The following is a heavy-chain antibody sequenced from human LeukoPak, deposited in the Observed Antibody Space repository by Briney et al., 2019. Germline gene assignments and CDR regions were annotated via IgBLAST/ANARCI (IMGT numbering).Heavy chain of an antibody. CDR1: GGSISSGSYY. V-gene: IGHV4-61*02. D-gene: IGHD5-12*01. CDR2: IYTSGST. Sequence: SQTLSLTCTVSGGSISSGSYYWSWIRQPAGKGLEWIGRIYTSGSTNYNLSLKSRVTISVDTSKNQFSLKLSSVTAADTAVYYCARRGYVAYELGKPEYSFDFWGLGTLVTVSS. J-gene: IGHJ4*02. CDR3: ARRGYVAYELGKPEYSFDF.